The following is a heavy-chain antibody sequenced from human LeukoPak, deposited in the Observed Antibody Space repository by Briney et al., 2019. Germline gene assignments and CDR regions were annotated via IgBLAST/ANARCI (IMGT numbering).Heavy chain of an antibody. V-gene: IGHV1-2*06. D-gene: IGHD6-13*01. CDR2: INPNSGGT. CDR1: GYTFTGYY. J-gene: IGHJ4*02. CDR3: ARLARGIAAATTEFDY. Sequence: GASVKVSCKASGYTFTGYYMHWVRQAPGQGLEWMGRINPNSGGTNYAQKFQGRVTMTRDTSISTAYMELSRLRSDDTAVYYCARLARGIAAATTEFDYWGQGTLVTVSS.